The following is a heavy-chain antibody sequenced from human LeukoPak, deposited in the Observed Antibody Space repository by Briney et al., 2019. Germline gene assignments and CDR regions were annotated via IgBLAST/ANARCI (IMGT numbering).Heavy chain of an antibody. Sequence: SETLSLTCAVFGGSFSGYYWSWIRQPPGKGLEWIGEINHSGSTNYNPSLKSRVTISVDTSKNQFSLKLSSVAAADTAVYYCARRGFDPWGQGTLVTVSS. CDR2: INHSGST. CDR1: GGSFSGYY. CDR3: ARRGFDP. J-gene: IGHJ5*02. V-gene: IGHV4-34*01.